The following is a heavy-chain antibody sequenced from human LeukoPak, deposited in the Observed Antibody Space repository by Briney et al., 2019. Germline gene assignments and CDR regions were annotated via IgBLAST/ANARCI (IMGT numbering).Heavy chain of an antibody. D-gene: IGHD5-24*01. J-gene: IGHJ3*01. Sequence: GESLKISCKGSGYKFANYWIGWVRQMPGKGLEWMGIIYPGDSDARYSPSFQGQVTISADKSLSTAYLQWSSLKASDTAMYYCALRVGRDGYKGWGQGTKVTVSS. CDR2: IYPGDSDA. CDR3: ALRVGRDGYKG. V-gene: IGHV5-51*01. CDR1: GYKFANYW.